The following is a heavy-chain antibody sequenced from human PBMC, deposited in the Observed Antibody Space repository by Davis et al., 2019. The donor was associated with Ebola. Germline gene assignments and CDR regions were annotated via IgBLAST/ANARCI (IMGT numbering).Heavy chain of an antibody. CDR1: GYSFTSYW. D-gene: IGHD6-13*01. J-gene: IGHJ6*02. V-gene: IGHV5-51*01. CDR2: IYPGDSDT. CDR3: ARLQQQLGRYYYYGMDV. Sequence: PGGSLRLSCKGSGYSFTSYWIGWVRQMPGKGLEWMGIIYPGDSDTRYSPTFQGQVTISADKSISTAYLQWSSLKASDTAMYYCARLQQQLGRYYYYGMDVWGQGTTVTVSS.